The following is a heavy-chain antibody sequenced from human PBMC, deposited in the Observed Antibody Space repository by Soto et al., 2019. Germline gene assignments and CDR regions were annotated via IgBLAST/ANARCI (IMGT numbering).Heavy chain of an antibody. V-gene: IGHV4-34*01. J-gene: IGHJ5*02. CDR2: INHSGST. D-gene: IGHD3-9*01. CDR1: GGSFSGYY. CDR3: APRNGDLTGMYNWFDP. Sequence: QVQLQQWGAGLLKPSETLSLTCAVYGGSFSGYYWSWIRQPPGKGLEWIGEINHSGSTNYNPSLKSRVTISVDTSKNQFSRKLGSVTAADTAVYYCAPRNGDLTGMYNWFDPWGQGTLVTVSS.